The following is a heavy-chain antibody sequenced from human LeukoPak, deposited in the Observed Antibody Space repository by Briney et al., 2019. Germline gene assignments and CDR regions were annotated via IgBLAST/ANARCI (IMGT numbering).Heavy chain of an antibody. V-gene: IGHV1-46*01. D-gene: IGHD3-22*01. CDR1: GYTFTSHY. Sequence: ASVKVSCKASGYTFTSHYIDWVRQAPGQGLEWMGRINPSGGSTNYAQKFQDRVTMTRDTSTSTVSMELSGLRSEDTAVYYCARAQYCDSSGYSNPNFFDPWGQGTLVTVSS. J-gene: IGHJ5*02. CDR3: ARAQYCDSSGYSNPNFFDP. CDR2: INPSGGST.